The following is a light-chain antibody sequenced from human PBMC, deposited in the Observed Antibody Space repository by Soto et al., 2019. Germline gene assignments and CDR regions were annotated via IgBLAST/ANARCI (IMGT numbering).Light chain of an antibody. V-gene: IGLV1-40*01. J-gene: IGLJ2*01. CDR3: QSYDSSLSGPVV. CDR2: GNS. CDR1: SSNIGAGYD. Sequence: QSVLTQPPSVSGAPGQRVTISCTGSSSNIGAGYDVHWYQQLPGTAPKLLIYGNSNRPSGVPDRFSGSNSGTSASLAITGLQAEDEADYYCQSYDSSLSGPVVFGGGTKVTVL.